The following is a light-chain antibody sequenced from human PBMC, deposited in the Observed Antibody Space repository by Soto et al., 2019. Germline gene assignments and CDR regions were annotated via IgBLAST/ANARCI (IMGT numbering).Light chain of an antibody. J-gene: IGKJ3*01. V-gene: IGKV3-15*01. CDR2: GAS. Sequence: EIVMTQSPVTLSVSPGERATLSCRASQSVRSTYLAWYQQKPGQAPRLLIYGASTRATGIPASFIGNGSGTEFTLTASSLQPEDFAVYYCQQYNNWPFTFGPGTKVDIK. CDR1: QSVRSTY. CDR3: QQYNNWPFT.